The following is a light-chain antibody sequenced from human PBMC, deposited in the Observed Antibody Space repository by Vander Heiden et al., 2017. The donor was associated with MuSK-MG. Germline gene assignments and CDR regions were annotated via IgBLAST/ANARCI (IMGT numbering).Light chain of an antibody. J-gene: IGLJ7*01. V-gene: IGLV6-57*01. CDR3: QSSDSRAHRV. CDR2: EDT. Sequence: NFMLAQPHSVSESAGTTVTISCTRTSGTIGSNYVQWYQQRPGSSPTIGSFEDTMRPSGVPDRFSGSIDISSNSASLTISGLKTEDEADYYCQSSDSRAHRVFGGGTQLTVL. CDR1: SGTIGSNY.